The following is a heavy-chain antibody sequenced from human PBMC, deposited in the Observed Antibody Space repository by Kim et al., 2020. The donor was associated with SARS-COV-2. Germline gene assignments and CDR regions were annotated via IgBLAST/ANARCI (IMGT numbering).Heavy chain of an antibody. J-gene: IGHJ4*02. D-gene: IGHD3-22*01. CDR1: GVTLSGSV. CDR2: IRSKANSDAT. Sequence: GGSLRLSCAASGVTLSGSVVHWVRQASGKGLEWVGRIRSKANSDATAYAASVKGRFTISRDDAKNTAYLQMDSLKTEDTAMYYCTRYANYDGSGFYYWGQGTLVTVSS. V-gene: IGHV3-73*01. CDR3: TRYANYDGSGFYY.